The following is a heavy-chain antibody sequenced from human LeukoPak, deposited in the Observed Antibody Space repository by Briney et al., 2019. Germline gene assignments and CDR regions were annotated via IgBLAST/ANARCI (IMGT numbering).Heavy chain of an antibody. CDR2: ISYDGNNE. CDR3: AKEGYYGSGSFPDH. CDR1: GFTFSSYG. V-gene: IGHV3-30*18. Sequence: GGSLRLSCAASGFTFSSYGMHWVRQAPGKGLEWVAVISYDGNNEYYADSVKGRFTISRDKSKNTLSLQMNSLSAEDTAVYYCAKEGYYGSGSFPDHWGQGTLVTGSS. J-gene: IGHJ4*02. D-gene: IGHD3-10*01.